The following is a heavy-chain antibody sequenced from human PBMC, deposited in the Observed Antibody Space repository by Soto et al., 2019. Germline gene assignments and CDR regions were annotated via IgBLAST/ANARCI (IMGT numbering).Heavy chain of an antibody. D-gene: IGHD3-10*01. CDR1: GFTFSTYA. V-gene: IGHV3-23*01. J-gene: IGHJ4*02. CDR3: AKQRAGYGSGSDTFYFDF. CDR2: LSGSGGTT. Sequence: GGSLRLSCSTSGFTFSTYAMNWVRQAPGKGLEWVSALSGSGGTTYYADSVRGRFTISRDNSKNTLFLQMSSLRAEDTALYYCAKQRAGYGSGSDTFYFDFWGQGTLVTVSS.